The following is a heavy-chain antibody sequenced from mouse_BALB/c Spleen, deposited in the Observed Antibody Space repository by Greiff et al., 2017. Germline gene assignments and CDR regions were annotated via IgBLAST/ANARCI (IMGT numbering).Heavy chain of an antibody. D-gene: IGHD1-2*01. Sequence: QVQLKQSGAELAKPGASVKMSCKASGYTFTSYWMHWVKQRPGQGLEWIGYINPSTGYTEYNQKFKDKATLTADKSSSTAYMQLSSLTSEDSAVYYCAADGGYWYFDVWGAGTTVTVSS. V-gene: IGHV1-7*01. CDR3: AADGGYWYFDV. CDR1: GYTFTSYW. CDR2: INPSTGYT. J-gene: IGHJ1*01.